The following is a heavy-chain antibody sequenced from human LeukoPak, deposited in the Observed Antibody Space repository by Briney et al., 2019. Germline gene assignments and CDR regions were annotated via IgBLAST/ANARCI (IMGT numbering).Heavy chain of an antibody. V-gene: IGHV3-48*03. CDR2: TTTSGGFK. CDR3: AREIPMVKGDALDI. Sequence: GGSLTLSCAVSGCIFSNYDLNWVRHAPDQGLDWISYTTTSGGFKIYADSVKSRCTISRDNATNSLYLQLNRLRDEDTGLYFFAREIPMVKGDALDIWGEGRMVTVSS. J-gene: IGHJ3*02. CDR1: GCIFSNYD. D-gene: IGHD5-18*01.